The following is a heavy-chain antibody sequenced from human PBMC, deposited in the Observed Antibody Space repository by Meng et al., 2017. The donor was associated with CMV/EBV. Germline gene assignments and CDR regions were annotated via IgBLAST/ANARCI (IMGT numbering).Heavy chain of an antibody. CDR1: GFTFSAYY. Sequence: GGSLRLSCAASGFTFSAYYMSWIRQAPGKGLEWVSYISSSGSTIYYADSVKGRFTIPRDNAKNSLYLQMNSLRAEDTAVYYCARDIPLARASAAIAPRKIYYGMDVWGQGTTVTVSS. V-gene: IGHV3-11*01. CDR3: ARDIPLARASAAIAPRKIYYGMDV. D-gene: IGHD2-2*02. CDR2: ISSSGSTI. J-gene: IGHJ6*02.